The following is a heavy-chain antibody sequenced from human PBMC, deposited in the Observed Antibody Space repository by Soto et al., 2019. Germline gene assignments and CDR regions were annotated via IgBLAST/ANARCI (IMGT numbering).Heavy chain of an antibody. Sequence: QVQLVQSGAEVKKPGASVKVSCKASGYTFTSYAMHWVRQAPGQRLEWMGWINAGNGNTKYSQKFQGRVTITRDTSASTAYMELSSLRSEDTAVYYCAGALGHGGYFDYWGQGTLVTVSS. CDR3: AGALGHGGYFDY. J-gene: IGHJ4*02. CDR1: GYTFTSYA. D-gene: IGHD5-12*01. V-gene: IGHV1-3*01. CDR2: INAGNGNT.